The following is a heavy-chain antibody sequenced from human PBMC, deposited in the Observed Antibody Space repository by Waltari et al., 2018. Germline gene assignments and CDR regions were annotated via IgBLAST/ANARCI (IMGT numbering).Heavy chain of an antibody. CDR2: IYHTESH. CDR3: ARVKSGFDS. V-gene: IGHV4-34*01. CDR1: GGSFTTNY. Sequence: QVQLKQWGAGLLKISETLSLTCEVSGGSFTTNYWSWIRKSPGKGLEWSGEIYHTESHNYSPSLQNRVTISVDRSKSLFSLEVTSITAADAAIYYCARVKSGFDSWGQGTVVTVSS. J-gene: IGHJ4*02.